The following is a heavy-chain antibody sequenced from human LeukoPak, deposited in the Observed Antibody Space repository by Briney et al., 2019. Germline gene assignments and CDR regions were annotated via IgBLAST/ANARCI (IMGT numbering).Heavy chain of an antibody. V-gene: IGHV3-23*01. J-gene: IGHJ6*02. CDR1: GFTFSNYA. Sequence: PGGSLRLSCAASGFTFSNYAMGWVRQAPGKGLEWVSGISGAGSNTNYADSVKGRFTISRDNSKNSLYLQMNSLRAEDTAVYYCAKARGRGVLNYYYYYGMDVWGQGTTVTVSS. CDR3: AKARGRGVLNYYYYYGMDV. CDR2: ISGAGSNT. D-gene: IGHD3-10*01.